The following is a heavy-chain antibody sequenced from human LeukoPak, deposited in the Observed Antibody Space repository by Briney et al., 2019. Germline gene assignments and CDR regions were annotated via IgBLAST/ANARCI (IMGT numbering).Heavy chain of an antibody. CDR1: GFTFSSYG. CDR3: ARSDGYGLVGI. D-gene: IGHD3-10*01. J-gene: IGHJ3*02. Sequence: LTGGSLRLSCAASGFTFSSYGMHWVRQAPGKGLDWVAFIHHDGSNKYYADSVRGRFTISRDNAKNSLYLQMNSLRAEDTAVYYCARSDGYGLVGIWGQGTMVTVSS. CDR2: IHHDGSNK. V-gene: IGHV3-30*02.